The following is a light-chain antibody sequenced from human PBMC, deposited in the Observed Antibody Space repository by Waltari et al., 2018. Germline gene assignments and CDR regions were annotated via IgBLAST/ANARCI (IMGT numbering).Light chain of an antibody. V-gene: IGKV4-1*01. J-gene: IGKJ2*01. CDR3: QQYFSSPYT. Sequence: DIVMTQSPDSLAVSLGERATINCKSSQTLLYTSNNKNYLTWYQQKSGQPPKVLIFWASTRAAGVAERFNGSGSGTDFTLTINSLQPEDVAVYFCQQYFSSPYTFGQGTKLEIK. CDR2: WAS. CDR1: QTLLYTSNNKNY.